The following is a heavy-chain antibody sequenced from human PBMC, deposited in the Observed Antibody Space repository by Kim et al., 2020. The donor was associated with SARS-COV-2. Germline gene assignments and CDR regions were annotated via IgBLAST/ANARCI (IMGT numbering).Heavy chain of an antibody. V-gene: IGHV3-33*05. D-gene: IGHD3-10*01. Sequence: GGSLRLSCAASGFTFSSYGMHWVRQAPGKGLEWVAVISYDGSNKYYADSVKGRFTISRDNSKNTLYLQMNSLRAEDTAVYYCAILDRGVIKYYYYYGMDVWGQGTTVTVSS. J-gene: IGHJ6*02. CDR1: GFTFSSYG. CDR3: AILDRGVIKYYYYYGMDV. CDR2: ISYDGSNK.